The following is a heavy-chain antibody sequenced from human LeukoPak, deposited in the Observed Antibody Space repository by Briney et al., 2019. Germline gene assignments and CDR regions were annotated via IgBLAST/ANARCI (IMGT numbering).Heavy chain of an antibody. Sequence: GGSLRLSCAASGFTFSSYWMHWVRQAPGKGLVWVSRIKYDGSSTNYADSVKGRFTISRDNSKNTLFLQVNGLRPDDTAVYYCARDGGDKTAYYGDQFDCWGQGTLVTVSS. V-gene: IGHV3-74*01. J-gene: IGHJ4*02. CDR1: GFTFSSYW. D-gene: IGHD3-9*01. CDR3: ARDGGDKTAYYGDQFDC. CDR2: IKYDGSST.